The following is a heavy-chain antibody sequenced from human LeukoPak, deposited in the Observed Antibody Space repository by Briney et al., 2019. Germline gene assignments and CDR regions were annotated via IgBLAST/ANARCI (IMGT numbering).Heavy chain of an antibody. J-gene: IGHJ4*02. V-gene: IGHV3-21*04. CDR2: IVGSSSNI. D-gene: IGHD2-8*02. CDR1: GFSFSTYS. CDR3: AKCPHSGVALVDY. Sequence: GGSLRLSCTASGFSFSTYSMNWVRQAPGKGLEWVSYIVGSSSNIYYADSVKGRFTISRDNAKNSLYLQMDSLRAEDTAVYYCAKCPHSGVALVDYWGQGTLVTVSS.